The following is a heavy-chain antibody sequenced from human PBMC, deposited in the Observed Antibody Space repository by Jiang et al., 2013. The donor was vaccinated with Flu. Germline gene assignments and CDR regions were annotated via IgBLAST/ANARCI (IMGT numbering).Heavy chain of an antibody. CDR3: ARAATTVTTMGEGPYYYYGMDV. V-gene: IGHV1-46*01. Sequence: SGAEVKKPGASVKVSCKASGYTFTSYYMHWVRQAPGQGLEWMGIINPSGGSTSYAQKFQGRVTMTRDTSTSTVYMELSSLRSEDTAVYYCARAATTVTTMGEGPYYYYGMDVWGQGDHGHRLL. CDR2: INPSGGST. J-gene: IGHJ6*02. CDR1: GYTFTSYY. D-gene: IGHD4-17*01.